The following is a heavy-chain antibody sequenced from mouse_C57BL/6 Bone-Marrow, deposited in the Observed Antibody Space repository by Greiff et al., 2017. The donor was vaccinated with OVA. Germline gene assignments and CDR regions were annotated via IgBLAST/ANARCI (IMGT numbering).Heavy chain of an antibody. V-gene: IGHV3-5*01. J-gene: IGHJ2*01. D-gene: IGHD2-1*01. CDR1: GISITTGNYR. CDR2: IYYSGTI. CDR3: ARDYGNYFDWDY. Sequence: EVQVVESGPGLVKPSQTVFLTCTVTGISITTGNYRWSWIRQFPGNKLEWIGYIYYSGTITYNPSLTSRTTLTRDTPKNQFFLEMNSLTAENTPTYYCARDYGNYFDWDYWGQGTTLTVSS.